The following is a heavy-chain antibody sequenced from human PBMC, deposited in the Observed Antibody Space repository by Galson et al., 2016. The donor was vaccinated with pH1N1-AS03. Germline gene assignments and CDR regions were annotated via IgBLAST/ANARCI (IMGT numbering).Heavy chain of an antibody. Sequence: SLRLSCAASGFIFDDYAMHWVRQAPGKGLEWVALINWDGSSLFHADSVKGRFTISRDNSKDTLYLQMNSLRPEDTATYYWPKGGGSCYSRGGCWFAPWGQGTLVTVSS. V-gene: IGHV3-43D*03. CDR3: PKGGGSCYSRGGCWFAP. CDR2: INWDGSSL. CDR1: GFIFDDYA. D-gene: IGHD2-15*01. J-gene: IGHJ5*02.